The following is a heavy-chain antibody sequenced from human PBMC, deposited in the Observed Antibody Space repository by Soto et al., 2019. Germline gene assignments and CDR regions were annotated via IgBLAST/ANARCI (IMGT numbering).Heavy chain of an antibody. J-gene: IGHJ4*02. CDR2: ISAYNDHT. D-gene: IGHD1-1*01. CDR1: GYIMTTYG. V-gene: IGHV1-18*01. Sequence: QVQLVQSGTXVKKPXASXXVSCKASGYIMTTYGVSWVRQAPGQGLEWVGWISAYNDHTNYAQKFQGRVTMTTDTSTSTAYMELRSLRSDDTAVYYCARGTYFDYWGQGTLVTVSS. CDR3: ARGTYFDY.